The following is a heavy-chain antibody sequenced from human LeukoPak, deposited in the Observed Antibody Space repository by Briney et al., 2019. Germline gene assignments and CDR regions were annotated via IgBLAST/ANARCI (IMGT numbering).Heavy chain of an antibody. Sequence: GGSLRLSCATSGFTLSSFWMSWVRQTPGKGLEWVANMNQDGSAKGYVDSVKGRFTISRDNARNSLYLQMSSLRPEDTAVYYCATYTHWVAGDVWGQGTTVTVSS. D-gene: IGHD3-16*01. CDR3: ATYTHWVAGDV. V-gene: IGHV3-7*01. CDR1: GFTLSSFW. CDR2: MNQDGSAK. J-gene: IGHJ6*02.